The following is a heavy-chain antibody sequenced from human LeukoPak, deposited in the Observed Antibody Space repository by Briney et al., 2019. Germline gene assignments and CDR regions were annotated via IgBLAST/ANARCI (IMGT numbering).Heavy chain of an antibody. CDR3: ARSGYDFWSGYYFGY. J-gene: IGHJ4*02. CDR1: GYTFTSYA. V-gene: IGHV1-3*01. Sequence: ASVKVSCKASGYTFTSYAMHWVRQAPGQRLEWMGWINAGNGNTKYSQKFQGRVTITRDTSASTAYVELSSLRSEDTAVYYCARSGYDFWSGYYFGYWGQGTLVTVSS. D-gene: IGHD3-3*01. CDR2: INAGNGNT.